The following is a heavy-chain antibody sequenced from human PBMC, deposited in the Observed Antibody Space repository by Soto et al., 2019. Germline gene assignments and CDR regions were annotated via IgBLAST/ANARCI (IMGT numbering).Heavy chain of an antibody. CDR3: ARLRYCSGGSCYLRTGDY. Sequence: SETLSLTCAVYGGSFSGYYWSWIRQPPGKGLEWIGEINHSGSTNYNPSLKSRVTISVDTSKNQFSLKLSSVTAADTAVYYCARLRYCSGGSCYLRTGDYWGQGTLVTVSS. D-gene: IGHD2-15*01. CDR1: GGSFSGYY. V-gene: IGHV4-34*01. J-gene: IGHJ4*02. CDR2: INHSGST.